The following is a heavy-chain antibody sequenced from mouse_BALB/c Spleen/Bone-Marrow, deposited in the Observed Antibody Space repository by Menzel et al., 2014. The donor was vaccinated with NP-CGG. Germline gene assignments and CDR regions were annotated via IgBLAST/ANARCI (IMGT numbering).Heavy chain of an antibody. CDR3: ARSKGVRGAMDY. J-gene: IGHJ4*01. D-gene: IGHD2-1*01. Sequence: EVQLQQSGPELVKPGASVKISCKTSGYTFTEYTMHWVKQSHGKSLEWIGGINSNNGGNSYNQKFKGKVTLTVDKSSSTAYMELCSLTFEDSAVYYCARSKGVRGAMDYWGQGTSVTVSS. CDR1: GYTFTEYT. V-gene: IGHV1-18*01. CDR2: INSNNGGN.